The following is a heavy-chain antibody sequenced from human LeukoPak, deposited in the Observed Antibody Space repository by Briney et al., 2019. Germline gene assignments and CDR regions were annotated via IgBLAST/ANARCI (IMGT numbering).Heavy chain of an antibody. Sequence: PSETLSLTCIVSGGSISNYYWSWLRQPPGKGLEWIGYVSYSGSTDYNPSLKSRVTISVDTSKNQFSLKLSSVTAADTAVYYCARDSGYDTDAFDIWGQGTMVTVSS. J-gene: IGHJ3*02. CDR1: GGSISNYY. V-gene: IGHV4-59*01. D-gene: IGHD5-12*01. CDR2: VSYSGST. CDR3: ARDSGYDTDAFDI.